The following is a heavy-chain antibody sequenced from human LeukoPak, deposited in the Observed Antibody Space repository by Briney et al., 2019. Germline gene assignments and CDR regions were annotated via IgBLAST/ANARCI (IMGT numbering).Heavy chain of an antibody. J-gene: IGHJ4*02. Sequence: SETLSLTCTVSDDSISSSDYYWSWIRQPPGKGLEWIGEINHSGSTNYNPSLKSRVTMSVDTSKNQFSLKLGSVTAADTAVYYCARGSDYYDSSGYYGLDYWGQGTLVTVSS. CDR2: INHSGST. V-gene: IGHV4-39*07. D-gene: IGHD3-22*01. CDR3: ARGSDYYDSSGYYGLDY. CDR1: DDSISSSDYY.